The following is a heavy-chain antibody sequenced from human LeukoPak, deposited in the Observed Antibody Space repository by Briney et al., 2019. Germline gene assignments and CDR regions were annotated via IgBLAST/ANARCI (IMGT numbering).Heavy chain of an antibody. CDR2: IRPYNGNT. V-gene: IGHV1-18*01. CDR1: GYSFTNYD. Sequence: GASVKVSRKASGYSFTNYDITWVRQAPGQGLEWMGWIRPYNGNTDNAQNLQGRVTMTTDTSTSTAYMELRSLRSDDTAVYYCARYYCSSITCQGIDYWGQGTLVTVSS. CDR3: ARYYCSSITCQGIDY. J-gene: IGHJ4*02. D-gene: IGHD2-2*01.